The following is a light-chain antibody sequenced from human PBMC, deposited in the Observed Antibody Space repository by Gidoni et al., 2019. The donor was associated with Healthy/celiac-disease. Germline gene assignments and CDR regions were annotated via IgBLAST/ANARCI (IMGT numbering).Light chain of an antibody. CDR2: AAS. CDR3: QQSYSTPIT. V-gene: IGKV1-39*01. Sequence: DIQMTQSPSSLAASVGDSVTITCRASQSISSYLDWYQQKPGKAPKLLIYAASSWQSGVPSRFSGSGSGTDFTLTISSVQPEDFATYYCQQSYSTPITFGPGTKVDIK. J-gene: IGKJ3*01. CDR1: QSISSY.